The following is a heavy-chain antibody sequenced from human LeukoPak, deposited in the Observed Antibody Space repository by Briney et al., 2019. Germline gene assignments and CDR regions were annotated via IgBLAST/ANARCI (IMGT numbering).Heavy chain of an antibody. Sequence: SETLSLTCTVSGGSISSSSFYWGWIRQPPGKGLEWIGSIYYSGNTYYNPSLKSRVSISVDTSKNQFSLKLNSVTAADTAVYYCARHPGRLFDYWGQGTLVTVSS. CDR3: ARHPGRLFDY. CDR2: IYYSGNT. J-gene: IGHJ4*02. V-gene: IGHV4-39*01. CDR1: GGSISSSSFY.